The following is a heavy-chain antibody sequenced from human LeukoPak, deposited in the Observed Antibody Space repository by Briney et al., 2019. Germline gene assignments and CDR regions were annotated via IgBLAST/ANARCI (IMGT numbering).Heavy chain of an antibody. CDR1: GGSFSGYY. V-gene: IGHV4-34*01. CDR3: ARSSGYSYGYRRSWFVY. Sequence: SETLSLTCAVYGGSFSGYYWSWIRQPPGKGLEWIGEINHSGSTNYNPSLKSRVTISVDTSKNQFSLKLSSVTAADTAVYYCARSSGYSYGYRRSWFVYWGQGTLVTVSS. D-gene: IGHD5-18*01. CDR2: INHSGST. J-gene: IGHJ4*02.